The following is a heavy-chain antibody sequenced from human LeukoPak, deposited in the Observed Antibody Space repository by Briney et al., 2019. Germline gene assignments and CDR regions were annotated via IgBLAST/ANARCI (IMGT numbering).Heavy chain of an antibody. CDR3: ASRYYYDSSGYFLY. Sequence: SETLSLTCTVSGGSISSYYWSWIRQPPGKGLEWIGDIYYSGSTNYNPSLKSRVTISVDTSKNQFSLKLNSVTAADTAVYYCASRYYYDSSGYFLYWGQGTLVTVSS. D-gene: IGHD3-22*01. CDR2: IYYSGST. CDR1: GGSISSYY. J-gene: IGHJ4*02. V-gene: IGHV4-59*08.